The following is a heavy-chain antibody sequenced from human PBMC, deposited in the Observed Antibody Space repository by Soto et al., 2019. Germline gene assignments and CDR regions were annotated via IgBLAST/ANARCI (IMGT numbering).Heavy chain of an antibody. J-gene: IGHJ6*02. D-gene: IGHD2-2*01. Sequence: PGESLKISCKGSGYSFTSYWISWVRQMPGKGPEWMGRIDPSDSYTNYSPSFQGHVTISADKSISTAYLQWSSLKASDTAMYYCARQSYCSSTSCPYYYYGMDVWGQGTTVTVSS. CDR2: IDPSDSYT. CDR1: GYSFTSYW. CDR3: ARQSYCSSTSCPYYYYGMDV. V-gene: IGHV5-10-1*01.